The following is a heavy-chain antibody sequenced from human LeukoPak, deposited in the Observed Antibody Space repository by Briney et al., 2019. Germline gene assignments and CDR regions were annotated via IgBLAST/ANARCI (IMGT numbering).Heavy chain of an antibody. CDR3: TRGYTSMVIDY. J-gene: IGHJ4*02. Sequence: SGTLSLTFTVSGGSISSYDWSWLGQPPGKGRDGIGYIYFIGRTNYKPSLTSQGTISVDTSKTQFSLELSSVTAADTAVYYCTRGYTSMVIDYWGQGTLVTVSS. CDR2: IYFIGRT. D-gene: IGHD5-18*01. V-gene: IGHV4-59*01. CDR1: GGSISSYD.